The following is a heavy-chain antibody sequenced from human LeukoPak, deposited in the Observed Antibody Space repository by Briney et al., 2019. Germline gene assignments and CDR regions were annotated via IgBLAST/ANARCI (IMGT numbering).Heavy chain of an antibody. Sequence: PGGSLRLSCAASGFTFSNAWMSWVRQAPGKGLEWVGRIKSKTDGGTTDYAAPVKGRFTISRDDSKNTLYLQMNSLRAEDTAVYYCARDPRGYYDSSGYYPDDAFDIWGQGTMVTVSS. J-gene: IGHJ3*02. CDR1: GFTFSNAW. CDR3: ARDPRGYYDSSGYYPDDAFDI. D-gene: IGHD3-22*01. CDR2: IKSKTDGGTT. V-gene: IGHV3-15*01.